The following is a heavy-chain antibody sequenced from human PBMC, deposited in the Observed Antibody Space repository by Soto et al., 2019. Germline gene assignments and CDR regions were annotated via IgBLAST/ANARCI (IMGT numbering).Heavy chain of an antibody. CDR3: AHRPSGWYLFDY. Sequence: SGPTLVNPTQTLTLTCTFSGVSLSTSGLGVGWIRQPPGKALEWLALIYWNDDKRYSPSLKSRLTITKDTSKNQVVLTMTNMDPVDTATYYCAHRPSGWYLFDYWGQGTLVTVSS. CDR2: IYWNDDK. D-gene: IGHD6-19*01. V-gene: IGHV2-5*01. J-gene: IGHJ4*02. CDR1: GVSLSTSGLG.